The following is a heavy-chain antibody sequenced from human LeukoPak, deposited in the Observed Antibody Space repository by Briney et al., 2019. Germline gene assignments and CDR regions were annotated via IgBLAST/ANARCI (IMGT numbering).Heavy chain of an antibody. CDR3: ARHHHDGGFDY. V-gene: IGHV4-39*01. CDR2: ISYSGTT. Sequence: PSETLSLTCTVSGGSISSSSYYWSWIRQPPGKGLEWIGSISYSGTTYYNLSLKGRGTISVDTSKSQFSLRVRSVTAADTALFYCARHHHDGGFDYWGRGTLVTVSS. J-gene: IGHJ4*02. D-gene: IGHD3-16*01. CDR1: GGSISSSSYY.